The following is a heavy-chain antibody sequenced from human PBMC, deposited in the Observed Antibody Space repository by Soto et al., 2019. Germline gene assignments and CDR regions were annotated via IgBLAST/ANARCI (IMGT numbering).Heavy chain of an antibody. V-gene: IGHV3-9*01. J-gene: IGHJ4*02. CDR2: ISWNSGNI. CDR3: AKDLHEYSSSIESYFDY. CDR1: GFTFDDYA. Sequence: EVQLVESGGGLVQPGRSLRPSCAPFGFTFDDYAMHWVRQAPGKGLEWVSGISWNSGNIGYADSVKGRFTISRDNAKNSLYLQMNSLRADDTAFYYCAKDLHEYSSSIESYFDYWGQGTLVTVSS. D-gene: IGHD6-6*01.